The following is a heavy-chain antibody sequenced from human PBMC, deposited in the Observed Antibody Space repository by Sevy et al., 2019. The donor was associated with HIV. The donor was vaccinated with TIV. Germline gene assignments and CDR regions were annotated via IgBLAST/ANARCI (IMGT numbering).Heavy chain of an antibody. CDR2: IRYDGSNK. V-gene: IGHV3-30*02. CDR3: AKDRKVGASHGIDAFDI. CDR1: AFTFSSYG. J-gene: IGHJ3*02. D-gene: IGHD1-26*01. Sequence: GGSLRLSCAASAFTFSSYGMHWVRQAPGKGLEWVAFIRYDGSNKYYADSVKGRFTISRDNSKNTLYLQMNSLRAEDTAVYYCAKDRKVGASHGIDAFDIWGQGTMVTVSS.